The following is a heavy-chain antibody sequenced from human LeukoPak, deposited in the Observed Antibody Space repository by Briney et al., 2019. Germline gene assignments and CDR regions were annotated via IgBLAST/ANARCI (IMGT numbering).Heavy chain of an antibody. D-gene: IGHD3-22*01. Sequence: SETLSLTCTVSGGSISSSSYYWGWIRQPPGKGLEWIGSIYYSGTTYYNPSLKSRVTISVDTSKNQFSLKLSSVTAADTAVYYCARYYYDGSGYYYPLHYWGQGTLVTVSS. J-gene: IGHJ4*02. CDR2: IYYSGTT. V-gene: IGHV4-39*01. CDR1: GGSISSSSYY. CDR3: ARYYYDGSGYYYPLHY.